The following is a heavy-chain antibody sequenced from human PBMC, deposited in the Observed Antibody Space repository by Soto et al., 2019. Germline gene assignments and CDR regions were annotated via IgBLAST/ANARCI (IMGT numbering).Heavy chain of an antibody. Sequence: GESLKISCEASGYDFTFYWIGWVRQLPGKGLEWMGIIYPDDSDTRYSPSFQGQVTISADKSITTAFLQWSSLEASDTGMYYCARQIYDSDTGPNFQYYFDSWGQGTPVTVSS. D-gene: IGHD3-22*01. CDR3: ARQIYDSDTGPNFQYYFDS. CDR2: IYPDDSDT. CDR1: GYDFTFYW. J-gene: IGHJ4*02. V-gene: IGHV5-51*01.